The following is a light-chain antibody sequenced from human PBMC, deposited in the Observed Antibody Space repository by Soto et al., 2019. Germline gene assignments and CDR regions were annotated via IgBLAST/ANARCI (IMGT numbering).Light chain of an antibody. CDR1: SSDVGSYDY. CDR3: CAYSTSGTHV. J-gene: IGLJ1*01. CDR2: DVN. V-gene: IGLV2-14*03. Sequence: QSVLTQPASVSGPPGQSITFSCTGTSSDVGSYDYVSWHQQHPGKAPKLIIYDVNNRPSGVPSRFSGSKSGNTASLTISGLQTEDEADYYCCAYSTSGTHVFGTGTKVTVL.